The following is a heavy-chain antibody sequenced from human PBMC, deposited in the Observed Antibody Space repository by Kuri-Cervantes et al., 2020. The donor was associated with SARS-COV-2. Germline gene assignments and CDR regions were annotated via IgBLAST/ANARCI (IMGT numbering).Heavy chain of an antibody. D-gene: IGHD4-17*01. CDR3: ARHPRDYGDTHYYYYYYMDV. CDR1: GYTFSNYD. CDR2: ISGYNGNT. J-gene: IGHJ6*03. V-gene: IGHV1-18*01. Sequence: ASVKVSCKASGYTFSNYDISWVRQAPGQGLEWMGWISGYNGNTNYAQKLQGRVTMTTDTSTSTAYMELRSLRSEDTAVYYCARHPRDYGDTHYYYYYYMDVWGKGTTVTVSS.